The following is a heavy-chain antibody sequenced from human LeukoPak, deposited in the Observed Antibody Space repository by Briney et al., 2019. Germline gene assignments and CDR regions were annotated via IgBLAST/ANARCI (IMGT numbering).Heavy chain of an antibody. CDR2: INPNSGGT. CDR1: GYTFTGYY. Sequence: ASVKVSCKASGYTFTGYYMHWVRQAPGQGLEWMGWINPNSGGTNYAQKFQGRVTMTRDTSIGTAYMELSRLRSDDTAVYYCARSYDFWSGQLPDYWGQGTLVTVSS. CDR3: ARSYDFWSGQLPDY. D-gene: IGHD3-3*01. V-gene: IGHV1-2*02. J-gene: IGHJ4*02.